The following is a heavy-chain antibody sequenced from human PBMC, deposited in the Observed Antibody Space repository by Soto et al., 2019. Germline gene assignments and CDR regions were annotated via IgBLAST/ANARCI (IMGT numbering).Heavy chain of an antibody. CDR3: ARLIMGAPLSGMDV. D-gene: IGHD1-26*01. V-gene: IGHV5-10-1*01. CDR2: IDPSDSYI. Sequence: PGESLKICCKASGYSFTDYWNSWVRQMPGKGLEWMGRIDPSDSYINYSPSFQGHVTISADKSITTAYLQWSSLKASDTAMYYWARLIMGAPLSGMDVWGQGTTVTVSS. CDR1: GYSFTDYW. J-gene: IGHJ6*02.